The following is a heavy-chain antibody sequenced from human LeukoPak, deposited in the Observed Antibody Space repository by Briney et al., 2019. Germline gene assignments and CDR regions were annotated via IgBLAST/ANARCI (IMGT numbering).Heavy chain of an antibody. Sequence: ASVKVSCKANGYSFTGYYVHWVRQAPGQGLEWMGRINPKTGGRSFSPRFQGRVTVTSDTSTNTVYMELSSLKLDDTALYYCARGYSGYDWKFDPWGQGTQVTVSS. J-gene: IGHJ5*02. CDR1: GYSFTGYY. V-gene: IGHV1-2*06. CDR3: ARGYSGYDWKFDP. D-gene: IGHD5-12*01. CDR2: INPKTGGR.